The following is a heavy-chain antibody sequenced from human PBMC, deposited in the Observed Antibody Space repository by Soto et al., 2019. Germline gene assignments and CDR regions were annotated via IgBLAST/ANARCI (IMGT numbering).Heavy chain of an antibody. Sequence: SGGSLRLSCAASGFTFSNAWMSWVRQAPGKGLEWVGRIKSKTDGGTTDYAAPVKGRFTISRDDSKNTLYLQMNSLKTEDTAVYYCTTVQTEEVRIYYYYYYMDVWGKGTTVTVSS. CDR1: GFTFSNAW. CDR2: IKSKTDGGTT. V-gene: IGHV3-15*01. CDR3: TTVQTEEVRIYYYYYYMDV. D-gene: IGHD1-1*01. J-gene: IGHJ6*03.